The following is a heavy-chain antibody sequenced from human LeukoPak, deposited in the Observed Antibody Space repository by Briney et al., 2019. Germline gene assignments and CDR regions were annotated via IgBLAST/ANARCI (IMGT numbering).Heavy chain of an antibody. CDR2: IKQDGSEK. J-gene: IGHJ4*02. D-gene: IGHD6-13*01. CDR1: GFTFSSYA. Sequence: GGSLRLSCAASGFTFSSYAMHWVRQAPGKGLEWVANIKQDGSEKYYVDSVKGRFTISRDNAKNSVYLQMNSLRAEDTAVYYCARKAGSSWYVDYWGQGILVTVSS. CDR3: ARKAGSSWYVDY. V-gene: IGHV3-7*01.